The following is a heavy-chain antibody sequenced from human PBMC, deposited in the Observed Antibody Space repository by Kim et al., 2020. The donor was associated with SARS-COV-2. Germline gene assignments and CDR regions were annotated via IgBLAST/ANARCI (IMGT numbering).Heavy chain of an antibody. CDR2: ISGSGGST. J-gene: IGHJ5*02. CDR3: ANPPLGVVKDP. V-gene: IGHV3-23*01. D-gene: IGHD2-21*01. Sequence: GGSLRLSCAASGFTFSSYAMSWVRQALGKGLEWVSAISGSGGSTYYADSVKGRFTISRDNSKNTLYLQMNSLRAEDTAVYYCANPPLGVVKDPWGQGTLVTVSS. CDR1: GFTFSSYA.